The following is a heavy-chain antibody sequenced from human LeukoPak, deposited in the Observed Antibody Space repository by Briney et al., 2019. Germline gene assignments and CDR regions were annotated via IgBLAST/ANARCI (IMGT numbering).Heavy chain of an antibody. CDR2: MNPNSGNT. Sequence: ASVKVSCKASGYTFTGYYMHWVRQATGQGLEWMGWMNPNSGNTGYAQKFQGRVTITRNTSINTAYMELSSLRSEDTAVYYCARASSSWYYCYMDVWGKGTTVTVSS. CDR3: ARASSSWYYCYMDV. CDR1: GYTFTGYY. V-gene: IGHV1-8*03. J-gene: IGHJ6*03. D-gene: IGHD6-13*01.